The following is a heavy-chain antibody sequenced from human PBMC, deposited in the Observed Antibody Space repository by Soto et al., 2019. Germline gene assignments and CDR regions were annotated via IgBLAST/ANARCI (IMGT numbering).Heavy chain of an antibody. D-gene: IGHD2-2*01. CDR3: ARWGYCSSTSCYAHDAFDI. J-gene: IGHJ3*02. V-gene: IGHV3-48*01. CDR2: ISSSSSTI. CDR1: GFTFSSYS. Sequence: GGSLRLSCAASGFTFSSYSMNWVRQAPGKGLEWVSYISSSSSTIYYADSVKGRFTISRDNAKNSLYLQMNSLRAEDTAVYYCARWGYCSSTSCYAHDAFDIWGQGTMVTVSS.